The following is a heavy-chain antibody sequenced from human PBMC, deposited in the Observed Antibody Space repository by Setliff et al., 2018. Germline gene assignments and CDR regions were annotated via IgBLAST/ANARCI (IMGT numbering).Heavy chain of an antibody. Sequence: SETLSLTCTVSGDSISRAMYYWSWLRQSAGKGLECIGRIYTDGSTKYNPSLNSRLRVSMDSSKNQFYLDLSSVTAADTAVYYCARDRRGGYGAINWFDPWGQGTLVTVSS. CDR1: GDSISRAMYY. J-gene: IGHJ5*02. CDR3: ARDRRGGYGAINWFDP. V-gene: IGHV4-61*02. CDR2: IYTDGST. D-gene: IGHD3-16*01.